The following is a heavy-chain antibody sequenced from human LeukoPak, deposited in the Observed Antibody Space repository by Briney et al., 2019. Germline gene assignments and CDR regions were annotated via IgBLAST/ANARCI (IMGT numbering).Heavy chain of an antibody. Sequence: SETLSLTCDVAGYSITFGHFWGWMRQPPGKGLEWIASINHSGRTYYTPSLKSRVTISVDTLKNQLSLEVTSVTAEDTAIYFCARESSGVAHTMIRDWLAPWGQGTLVTVSS. V-gene: IGHV4-38-2*02. CDR1: GYSITFGHF. CDR2: INHSGRT. J-gene: IGHJ5*02. D-gene: IGHD3-22*01. CDR3: ARESSGVAHTMIRDWLAP.